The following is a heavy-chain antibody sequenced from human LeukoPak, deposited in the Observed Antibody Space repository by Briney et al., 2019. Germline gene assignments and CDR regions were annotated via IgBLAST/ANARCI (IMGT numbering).Heavy chain of an antibody. Sequence: GGSLRLSCAASGFTFSSYGMHWVRQAPGKGLEWVAVISYDGSNKYYADSVKGRFTISRDNSKNTLYLQMNSLRAEDTAVYYCAKADSSSWPSPTDYWGQGTLVTVSS. D-gene: IGHD6-13*01. J-gene: IGHJ4*02. CDR2: ISYDGSNK. CDR1: GFTFSSYG. CDR3: AKADSSSWPSPTDY. V-gene: IGHV3-30*18.